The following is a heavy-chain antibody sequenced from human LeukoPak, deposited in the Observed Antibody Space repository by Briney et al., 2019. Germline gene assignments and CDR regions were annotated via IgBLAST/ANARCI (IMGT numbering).Heavy chain of an antibody. V-gene: IGHV3-23*01. J-gene: IGHJ4*02. Sequence: GGSLRLSCAASGFTFSSYAMSWVRQAPGEGREWVSAIIGSGGSTYYTDSVKGRFTLSRDNSKNTLYLQMNSLRAEDTAVYYCAKDPNDYWGQGTLVTVSS. CDR2: IIGSGGST. CDR1: GFTFSSYA. CDR3: AKDPNDY.